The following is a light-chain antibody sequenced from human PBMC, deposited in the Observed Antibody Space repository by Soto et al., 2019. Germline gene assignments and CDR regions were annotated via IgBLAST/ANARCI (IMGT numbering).Light chain of an antibody. CDR1: QSNGIN. V-gene: IGKV1-39*01. J-gene: IGKJ2*02. CDR2: AAS. Sequence: DIQMTQSPSSLSASVGDRVTITCRASQSNGINLNWYQHKPGKAPKLLIYAASSLKSGVPPRFSGSGSGTDFTLTISSLQPEDFATYYCQQSYSSPCTFGQGTILEIK. CDR3: QQSYSSPCT.